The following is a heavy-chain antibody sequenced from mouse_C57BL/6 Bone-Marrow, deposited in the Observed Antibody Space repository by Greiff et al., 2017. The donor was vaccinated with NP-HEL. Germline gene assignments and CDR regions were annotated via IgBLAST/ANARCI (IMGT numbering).Heavy chain of an antibody. CDR2: INPYNGGT. D-gene: IGHD1-1*01. J-gene: IGHJ3*01. V-gene: IGHV1-19*01. CDR1: GYTFTDYY. CDR3: AREDYGIGFAY. Sequence: EVQLQQSGPVLVKPGASVKMSCKASGYTFTDYYMNWVKQSHGKSLEWIGVINPYNGGTSYNQKFKGKATLTVDKSSSTAYMELNSLTSEDSAVYYCAREDYGIGFAYWGQGTLVTVSA.